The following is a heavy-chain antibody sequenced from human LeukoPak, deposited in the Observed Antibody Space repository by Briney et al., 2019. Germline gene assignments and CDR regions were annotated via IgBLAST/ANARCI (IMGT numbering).Heavy chain of an antibody. V-gene: IGHV4-39*07. Sequence: SETLSLTCTVSGGSISSSSYYWGWIRQPPGKGLEWIGSIYYSGSTYYNPSLKSRVTISVDTSKNQFSLKLSSVTAADTAVYYCARGNWFDPWGQGTLVTVSS. CDR2: IYYSGST. J-gene: IGHJ5*02. CDR1: GGSISSSSYY. CDR3: ARGNWFDP.